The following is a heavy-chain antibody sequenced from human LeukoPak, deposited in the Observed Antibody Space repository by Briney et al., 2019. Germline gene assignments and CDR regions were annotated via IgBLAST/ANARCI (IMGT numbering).Heavy chain of an antibody. V-gene: IGHV3-21*01. CDR3: ARARQQLYYYYGMDV. CDR2: ISSSRSYI. Sequence: GGSLRLSCAASGFTFSSYSMNWVHQAPGKGLEWVSSISSSRSYIYYADSMKGRFTISRDNAKNSLYLQMNSLRAEDTAVYYCARARQQLYYYYGMDVWGQGTTVTVSS. CDR1: GFTFSSYS. J-gene: IGHJ6*02. D-gene: IGHD6-13*01.